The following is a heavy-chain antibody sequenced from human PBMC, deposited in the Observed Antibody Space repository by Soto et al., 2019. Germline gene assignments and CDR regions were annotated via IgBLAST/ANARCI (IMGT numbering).Heavy chain of an antibody. CDR2: IWYDGSNE. D-gene: IGHD6-19*01. CDR1: GFIFSSFG. V-gene: IGHV3-33*01. Sequence: GGSLRLSYAASGFIFSSFGMHWVRHAPGKGLEWVAVIWYDGSNEYYADSVKGRFTISKDDSKNTLYLQMNSLRAEDTAVYYCARDDIPGIAVATYGMDVWGQGTTVTVSS. CDR3: ARDDIPGIAVATYGMDV. J-gene: IGHJ6*02.